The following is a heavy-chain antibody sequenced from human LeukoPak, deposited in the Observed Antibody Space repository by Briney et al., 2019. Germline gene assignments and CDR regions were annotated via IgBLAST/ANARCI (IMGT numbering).Heavy chain of an antibody. CDR2: IYYSGST. D-gene: IGHD6-13*01. CDR3: ARQYSSSWIDY. CDR1: GGSISSYY. Sequence: SETLSLTCTVSGGSISSYYWSWLLQPPGKGLEWIGYIYYSGSTNYNPSLKSRVTISVDTSKNQFSLKLSSVTAADTAVYYCARQYSSSWIDYWGQGTLVTVSS. V-gene: IGHV4-59*08. J-gene: IGHJ4*02.